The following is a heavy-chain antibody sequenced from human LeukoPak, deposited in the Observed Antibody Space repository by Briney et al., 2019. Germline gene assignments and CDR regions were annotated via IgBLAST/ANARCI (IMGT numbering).Heavy chain of an antibody. CDR2: INHSGST. D-gene: IGHD2-8*02. J-gene: IGHJ4*02. CDR1: GGSFSGYY. CDR3: AIRRLVLVNFDY. Sequence: SETLSLTCAVYGGSFSGYYWSWIRQPPGKGLEWIGEINHSGSTNYNPSLKSRVTISVDTSKNQFSLKLSSVTAADTAVCYCAIRRLVLVNFDYWGQGTLVTVSS. V-gene: IGHV4-34*01.